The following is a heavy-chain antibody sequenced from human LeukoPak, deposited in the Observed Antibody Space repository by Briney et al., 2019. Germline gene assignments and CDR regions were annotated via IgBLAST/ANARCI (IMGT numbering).Heavy chain of an antibody. D-gene: IGHD1-7*01. CDR3: ARGNWNYVRYYYYYYMDV. V-gene: IGHV1-69*06. CDR1: GGTFSSYA. CDR2: IIPIFGTA. J-gene: IGHJ6*03. Sequence: GSSVKVSCKASGGTFSSYAISWVRQAPGQGLEWMGGIIPIFGTANYAQKFQGRVTITADKSTSTAYMELSSLRSEDTAVYYCARGNWNYVRYYYYYYMDVWGKGTTATVSS.